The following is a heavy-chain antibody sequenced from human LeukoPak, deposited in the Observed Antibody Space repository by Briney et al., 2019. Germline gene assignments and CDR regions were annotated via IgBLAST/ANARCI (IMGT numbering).Heavy chain of an antibody. D-gene: IGHD3-3*01. CDR2: ISSSSSYI. J-gene: IGHJ6*02. V-gene: IGHV3-21*01. CDR1: GFTFSSYS. Sequence: PGGSLRLSCAASGFTFSSYSMNWVRQAPGKGLEWVSSISSSSSYIYYADSVKGRFTISRDNAKNSLYLQMNSLRAEDTAVYYCARDRTTYHDFWSGYSCGMDVWGQGTTVTVSS. CDR3: ARDRTTYHDFWSGYSCGMDV.